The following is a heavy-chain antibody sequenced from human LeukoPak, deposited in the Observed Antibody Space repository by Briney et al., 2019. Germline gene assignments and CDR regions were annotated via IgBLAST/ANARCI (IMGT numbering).Heavy chain of an antibody. CDR3: ARGNPPHHPLDY. J-gene: IGHJ4*02. CDR2: IWFDGSND. CDR1: GFTFSNFG. V-gene: IGHV3-33*01. Sequence: GGSLRLSCAASGFTFSNFGIHWVRQAPGKGLEWVAVIWFDGSNDYFADSVKGRFTISRDNSKNTVYLQMNSQRAEDTAVYYCARGNPPHHPLDYWGQGTLVTVSS.